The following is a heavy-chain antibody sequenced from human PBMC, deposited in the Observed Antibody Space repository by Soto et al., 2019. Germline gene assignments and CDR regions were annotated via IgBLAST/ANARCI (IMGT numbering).Heavy chain of an antibody. V-gene: IGHV3-9*01. CDR2: ISWDSGKI. J-gene: IGHJ3*02. CDR3: AKDLIQLWFSAFDI. D-gene: IGHD5-18*01. CDR1: GFSIDDFA. Sequence: GGSLRLSCAASGFSIDDFAMHWVRQAPGKGLEWVSSISWDSGKIGYADSVTGRFSVSRDNAKNSLFLQMSSLKPEDTAFYFCAKDLIQLWFSAFDIWGQGTMVTVSS.